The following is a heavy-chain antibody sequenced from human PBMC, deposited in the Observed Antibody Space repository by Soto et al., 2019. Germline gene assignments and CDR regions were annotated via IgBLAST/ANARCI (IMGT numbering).Heavy chain of an antibody. J-gene: IGHJ3*01. CDR1: GFNFRNFN. V-gene: IGHV3-21*06. CDR2: VSGSSSYI. CDR3: ARDLRGHYGP. Sequence: PGGSLRLSCEGSGFNFRNFNMIWVRQAPGKGLEWVSSVSGSSSYIYYADSVKGRFTVSRDNANNLVFLQMNGLRPEDTAMYCCARDLRGHYGPWGQGTMVTVSS. D-gene: IGHD4-17*01.